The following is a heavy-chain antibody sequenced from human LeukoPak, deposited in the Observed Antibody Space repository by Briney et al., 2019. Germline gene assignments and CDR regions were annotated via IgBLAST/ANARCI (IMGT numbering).Heavy chain of an antibody. CDR3: ARVWDYGGYYYYYGMDV. CDR2: INPSGGST. J-gene: IGHJ6*02. Sequence: ASVKVSCKASGYTFTSYYMHWVRQAPGQGLEWMGIINPSGGSTSYAQKFQGRVTMTRDTSTSTVYMELSSLRSEDTAVYYCARVWDYGGYYYYYGMDVWGQGTTVTVSS. CDR1: GYTFTSYY. D-gene: IGHD4-23*01. V-gene: IGHV1-46*01.